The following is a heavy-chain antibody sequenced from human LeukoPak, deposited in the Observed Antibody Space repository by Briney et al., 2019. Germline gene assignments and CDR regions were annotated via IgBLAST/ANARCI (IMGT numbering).Heavy chain of an antibody. J-gene: IGHJ6*02. D-gene: IGHD3-3*01. CDR2: ISDSGGNT. CDR3: ARSPTRYYDFWSGYSTPYGMDV. Sequence: GGSLRLSCAASGFTFNSYAMSWVRQAPWERLQWVSGISDSGGNTYYADSVRGRFTISRDNSKNTLYLQMNSLRAEDTAVYYCARSPTRYYDFWSGYSTPYGMDVWGQGTTVTVSS. V-gene: IGHV3-23*01. CDR1: GFTFNSYA.